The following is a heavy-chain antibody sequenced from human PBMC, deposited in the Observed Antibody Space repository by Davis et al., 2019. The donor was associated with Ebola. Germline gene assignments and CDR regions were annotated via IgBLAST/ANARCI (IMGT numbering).Heavy chain of an antibody. Sequence: GRFLRPSVPPPGSTPSGNDMNWVRQAGAKLLEWVAVICDDGSNKYYADSVKGRFTISRDNSKNTLYLQMNSLRAEDTAVYYCATTPQYSSGQNKTFDYWGQGTLVTVSS. CDR1: GSTPSGND. CDR2: ICDDGSNK. J-gene: IGHJ4*02. V-gene: IGHV3-33*01. D-gene: IGHD6-19*01. CDR3: ATTPQYSSGQNKTFDY.